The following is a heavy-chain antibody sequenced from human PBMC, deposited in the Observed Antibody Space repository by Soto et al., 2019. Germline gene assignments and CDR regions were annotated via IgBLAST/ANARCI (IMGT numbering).Heavy chain of an antibody. D-gene: IGHD3-10*01. J-gene: IGHJ6*02. Sequence: ASVKVSCKASGGTFSSYAISWVRQAPGQGLEWMGGIIPIFGTANYAQKFQGRVTITADESTSTAYMELSSRRSEDTAAYYCARAGPLRGVSRYYYGMYVWGQGTTVTVSS. CDR1: GGTFSSYA. CDR3: ARAGPLRGVSRYYYGMYV. V-gene: IGHV1-69*13. CDR2: IIPIFGTA.